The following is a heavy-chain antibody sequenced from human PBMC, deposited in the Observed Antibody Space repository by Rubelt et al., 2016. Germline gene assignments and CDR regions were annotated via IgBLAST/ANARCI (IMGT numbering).Heavy chain of an antibody. V-gene: IGHV4-39*01. CDR3: ASPLEYCGGDCYSGAFDI. D-gene: IGHD2-21*02. J-gene: IGHJ3*02. Sequence: QLQLQESGPGLVKPSETLSLTCTVSGGSISSSSYYWGWIRQPPGKGLEWIGSIYYSGSTYYNPSLKSRVTISVDTSKNQFSLKLSSVTAADTAVYYCASPLEYCGGDCYSGAFDIWGQGTMVTVSS. CDR1: GGSISSSSYY. CDR2: IYYSGST.